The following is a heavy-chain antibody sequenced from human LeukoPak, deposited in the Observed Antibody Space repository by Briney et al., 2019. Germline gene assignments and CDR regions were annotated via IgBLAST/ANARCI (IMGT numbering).Heavy chain of an antibody. D-gene: IGHD4-23*01. V-gene: IGHV3-74*01. Sequence: PGGSLRLSCAASGFTFSSYWMHWVRQAPGKGPVWVSRINNDGSGTTYADSVKGRFTISRDDAMNTLYLQMNSLRTEDTAIYYCARSRWPEDFWGRGTLVTVSS. J-gene: IGHJ4*02. CDR2: INNDGSGT. CDR1: GFTFSSYW. CDR3: ARSRWPEDF.